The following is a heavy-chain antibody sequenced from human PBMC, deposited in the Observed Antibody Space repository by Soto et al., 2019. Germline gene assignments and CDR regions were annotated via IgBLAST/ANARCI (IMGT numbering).Heavy chain of an antibody. V-gene: IGHV4-39*01. Sequence: QLQLQESGPGLVKPSGTLSLTGTVTGGSISSSSYYWGWILQPPGKLLECLGSIYYSGSTYYHPSIKSRVTISVEPSRNQCSLSRSSVTAADTAVYSCPSPNKGMGNGYYRMDVWGQGTTVSVSS. J-gene: IGHJ6*02. CDR2: IYYSGST. D-gene: IGHD5-18*01. CDR1: GGSISSSSYY. CDR3: PSPNKGMGNGYYRMDV.